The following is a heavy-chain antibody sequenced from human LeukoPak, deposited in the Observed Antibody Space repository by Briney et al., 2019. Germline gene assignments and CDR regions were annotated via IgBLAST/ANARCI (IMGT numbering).Heavy chain of an antibody. J-gene: IGHJ4*02. Sequence: GGSLRLSCAASGFTFSSYAMHWVRQAPGKGLEWVSYMSSSSSGIQYADSVKGRFTISRDNAKNSLYLQMNNLRVEDTAVYYCAAWWLRGYWGQGTLVTVSS. D-gene: IGHD2-15*01. V-gene: IGHV3-48*01. CDR3: AAWWLRGY. CDR1: GFTFSSYA. CDR2: MSSSSSGI.